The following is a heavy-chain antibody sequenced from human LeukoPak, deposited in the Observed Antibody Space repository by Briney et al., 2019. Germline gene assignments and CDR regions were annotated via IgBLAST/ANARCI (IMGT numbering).Heavy chain of an antibody. CDR1: GYTFTSNG. CDR2: MSAYNGDT. V-gene: IGHV1-18*01. J-gene: IGHJ6*02. D-gene: IGHD1-7*01. CDR3: ARAHELELYYYGMDV. Sequence: ASVKVSCKASGYTFTSNGISWVRQAPGQGLEWMGWMSAYNGDTSYAQKFQGRVIMTTDTSTSTAYMEMRSLRSDGTAVYYCARAHELELYYYGMDVWGQGTTVTVSS.